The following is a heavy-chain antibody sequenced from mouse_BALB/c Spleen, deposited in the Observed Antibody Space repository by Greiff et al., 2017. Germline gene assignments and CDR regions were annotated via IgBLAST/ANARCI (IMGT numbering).Heavy chain of an antibody. CDR2: IDTSASYT. CDR3: ARNREYGNYDY. V-gene: IGHV1-69*01. CDR1: GYTFTDYW. J-gene: IGHJ3*01. D-gene: IGHD2-10*02. Sequence: QVQLQQPGAALVMPGASVKMSCKASGYTFTDYWMHWVKQRPGQGLEWIGAIDTSASYTSYNQKFKGKATLTVDESSSTAYMQLSSLTSEDSAVYNCARNREYGNYDYWGQGTLVTVSA.